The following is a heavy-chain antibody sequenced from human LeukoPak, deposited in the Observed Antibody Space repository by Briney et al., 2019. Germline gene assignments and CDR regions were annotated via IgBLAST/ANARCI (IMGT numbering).Heavy chain of an antibody. J-gene: IGHJ4*02. CDR2: IYSGGST. D-gene: IGHD3-22*01. Sequence: PGGSLRLSCAASGFTVSSKYMSWVRQAPGKGLEWVSVIYSGGSTYYADSVKGRFTISRDNSKNTLYLQMNSLRAEDTAVYYCAKGDGYYDSSGYYYSLIDTEYYFDYWGQGTLVTVSS. CDR1: GFTVSSKY. V-gene: IGHV3-66*01. CDR3: AKGDGYYDSSGYYYSLIDTEYYFDY.